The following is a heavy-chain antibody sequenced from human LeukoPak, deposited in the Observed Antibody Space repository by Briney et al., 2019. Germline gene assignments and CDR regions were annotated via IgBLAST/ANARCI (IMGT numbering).Heavy chain of an antibody. V-gene: IGHV1-46*01. CDR3: ARSRAGWDSNFHPYYYYYYGMDV. D-gene: IGHD4-11*01. CDR1: GYTFTSYY. CDR2: INPSGGST. Sequence: ASVKVSCKASGYTFTSYYMHWVRQAPGQGLEWMGIINPSGGSTSYAQKFQGRVTMTRDTSTSTVYMELSSLRSEDTAVYYCARSRAGWDSNFHPYYYYYYGMDVWGQGTTVTVSS. J-gene: IGHJ6*02.